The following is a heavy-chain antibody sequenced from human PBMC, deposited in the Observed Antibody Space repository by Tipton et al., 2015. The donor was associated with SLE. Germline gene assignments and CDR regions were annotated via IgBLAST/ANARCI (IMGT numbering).Heavy chain of an antibody. D-gene: IGHD3-16*02. CDR1: GGDIISSRFY. CDR2: IFYSGST. Sequence: TLSLTCTVSGGDIISSRFYWGWVRQPPGKGLEWVGNIFYSGSTYYNPSLKGRLTMSVDISKNQFSLQLTSVTAADTAVYYCASSQVGRLGELSGSFDYWGQGTLVTVSS. J-gene: IGHJ4*02. CDR3: ASSQVGRLGELSGSFDY. V-gene: IGHV4-39*01.